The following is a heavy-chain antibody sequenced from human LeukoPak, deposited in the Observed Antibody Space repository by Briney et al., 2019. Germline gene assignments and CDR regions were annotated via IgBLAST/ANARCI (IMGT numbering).Heavy chain of an antibody. J-gene: IGHJ4*02. Sequence: GGSLTLSCEASGFTFDAYSMNWVRQAPGMGLEWVSSISSSSYIYYADSVKGRFTISRDNAKNSLYLQMNSLRAEDTAVYYCARDLYGDYSFDYWGQGALVTVSS. D-gene: IGHD4-17*01. CDR3: ARDLYGDYSFDY. CDR2: ISSSSYI. CDR1: GFTFDAYS. V-gene: IGHV3-21*01.